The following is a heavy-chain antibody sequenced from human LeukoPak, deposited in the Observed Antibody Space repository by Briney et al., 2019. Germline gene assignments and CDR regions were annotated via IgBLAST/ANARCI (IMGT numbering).Heavy chain of an antibody. CDR1: GGSISSRSYY. J-gene: IGHJ6*02. CDR3: ARDRPLFFSWLWVGMDV. D-gene: IGHD3-9*01. Sequence: SETLSLTCTVTGGSISSRSYYWGWIRQPPGKGLVWIGKISDSGNSYYSPSLRSRVTISIDTSKNQFSLKLSSVTATDTAVYYCARDRPLFFSWLWVGMDVWGQGTTVTVSS. CDR2: ISDSGNS. V-gene: IGHV4-39*02.